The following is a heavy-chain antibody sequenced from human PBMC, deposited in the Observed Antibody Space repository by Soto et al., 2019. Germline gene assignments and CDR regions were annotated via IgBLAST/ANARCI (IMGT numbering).Heavy chain of an antibody. D-gene: IGHD2-15*01. J-gene: IGHJ6*02. Sequence: SETLSLTCTVSGGSISSYYWSWIRQPPGKGLEWIGYIYYSGSTNYNPSLKSRVTISVDTSKNQFSLKLSSVTAADTAVYYCARRVPPGGSGYYYYGMDVWGQGTTVT. CDR1: GGSISSYY. V-gene: IGHV4-59*08. CDR3: ARRVPPGGSGYYYYGMDV. CDR2: IYYSGST.